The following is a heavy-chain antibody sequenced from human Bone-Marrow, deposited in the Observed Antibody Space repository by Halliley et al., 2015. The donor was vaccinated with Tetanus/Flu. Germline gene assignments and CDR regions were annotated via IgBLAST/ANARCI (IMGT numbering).Heavy chain of an antibody. CDR2: INQDGSGK. Sequence: GAIINQDGSGKYYVDSGEGRFTVSRDNAKNSMYLQLNSLRAEDTAVYYCARALSGGHYFDYWGQGTLVSVSS. CDR3: ARALSGGHYFDY. D-gene: IGHD3-10*01. J-gene: IGHJ4*02. V-gene: IGHV3-7*03.